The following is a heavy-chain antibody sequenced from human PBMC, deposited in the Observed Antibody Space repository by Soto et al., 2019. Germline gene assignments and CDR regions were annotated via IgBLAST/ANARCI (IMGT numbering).Heavy chain of an antibody. J-gene: IGHJ5*02. CDR2: IYYSGST. CDR1: GGSISSSSYY. D-gene: IGHD3-9*01. Sequence: PSETLSLTCTVSGGSISSSSYYWGWIRQPPGKGLEWIGSIYYSGSTYYNPSLKSRVTISVDTSKNQFSLKLSSVTAADTAVYYCARQLPYYDILTGYPGWFDPWGQGTLVTVS. CDR3: ARQLPYYDILTGYPGWFDP. V-gene: IGHV4-39*01.